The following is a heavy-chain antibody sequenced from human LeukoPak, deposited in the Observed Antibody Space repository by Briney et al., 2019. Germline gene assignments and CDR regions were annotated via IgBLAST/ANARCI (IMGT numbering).Heavy chain of an antibody. J-gene: IGHJ6*02. CDR2: ISSSGSTI. D-gene: IGHD2-15*01. CDR3: ARDCSGGSCYYYYYGMDV. Sequence: GGSLRLSCAASGFTFSSYEMNWVRQAPGKGLEWVSYISSSGSTIYYADSVKGRFTISRDNAKNSLYLQMNSLRAEDTAVYYCARDCSGGSCYYYYYGMDVWAHGTTVTVSS. CDR1: GFTFSSYE. V-gene: IGHV3-48*03.